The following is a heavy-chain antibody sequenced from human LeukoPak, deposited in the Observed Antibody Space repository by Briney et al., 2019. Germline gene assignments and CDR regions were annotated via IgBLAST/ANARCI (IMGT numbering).Heavy chain of an antibody. Sequence: SQTLSLTCTVSGGSISSGDYYWSWIRQHPGKGLEWIGYIHYSGSTYYNPSLKSRVTISVDTSKNQFPLKLSSVTAADTAVYYCARDNLLELSLDYWGQGTLVTVSS. D-gene: IGHD1-7*01. CDR2: IHYSGST. CDR1: GGSISSGDYY. CDR3: ARDNLLELSLDY. J-gene: IGHJ4*02. V-gene: IGHV4-31*03.